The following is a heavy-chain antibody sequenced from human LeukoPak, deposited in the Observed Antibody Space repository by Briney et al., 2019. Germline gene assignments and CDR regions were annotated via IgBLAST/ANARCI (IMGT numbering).Heavy chain of an antibody. CDR2: IYYSGST. V-gene: IGHV4-59*01. Sequence: SETLSLTCTVSGGSISSYYWSWIRQPPGKGLEWIGYIYYSGSTNYNPSLKSRVTISVDTSKSQFSLKLSSVTAADTAVYYCARGRLPYGDYEYWGQGTLVTVSS. CDR1: GGSISSYY. J-gene: IGHJ4*02. D-gene: IGHD4-17*01. CDR3: ARGRLPYGDYEY.